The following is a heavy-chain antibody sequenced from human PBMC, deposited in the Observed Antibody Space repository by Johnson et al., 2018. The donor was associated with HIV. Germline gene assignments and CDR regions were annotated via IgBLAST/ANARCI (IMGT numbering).Heavy chain of an antibody. CDR1: GLSVSFGY. CDR3: AKDQIKRLPVDWAFDI. Sequence: VQLVESGGGLIQPGGSLRLSCAASGLSVSFGYMTWVRQAPGKGLEWVSVIYSGGNTYYADSVKGRFTISRDNRKNTLYMQMNSLRAEDTAVYYCAKDQIKRLPVDWAFDIWGQGTMVTVSS. D-gene: IGHD5-12*01. J-gene: IGHJ3*02. V-gene: IGHV3-66*03. CDR2: IYSGGNT.